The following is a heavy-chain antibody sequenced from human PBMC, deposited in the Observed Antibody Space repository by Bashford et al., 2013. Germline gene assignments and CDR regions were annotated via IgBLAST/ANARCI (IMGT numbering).Heavy chain of an antibody. V-gene: IGHV1-2*02. CDR2: INPNSGGA. Sequence: ASVKVSCKASGYTFTDYYMHWVRQAPGQGLEWMGWINPNSGGANYAQKFQGRVTMTRDPSISTAFMELGRLTSDDTAVYYCAPGSHSTTGPHTSSWYAYFDYWGQGTLVTVSS. J-gene: IGHJ4*02. CDR3: APGSHSTTGPHTSSWYAYFDY. D-gene: IGHD6-13*01. CDR1: GYTFTDYY.